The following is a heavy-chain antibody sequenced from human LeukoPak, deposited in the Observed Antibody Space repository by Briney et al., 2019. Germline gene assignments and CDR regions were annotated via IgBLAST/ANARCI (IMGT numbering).Heavy chain of an antibody. CDR3: AKDWWYCSGGRWYFDF. CDR2: ISVIGGST. Sequence: GGSLEPSFAASGFTFSSYAMSRVRQAPGKGLEWVSAISVIGGSTYYADSLKGRFTIPRDNSKNTLYLQMNSLGDEDTAVYYCAKDWWYCSGGRWYFDFWGQGTLVTVSS. J-gene: IGHJ4*02. D-gene: IGHD2-15*01. V-gene: IGHV3-23*01. CDR1: GFTFSSYA.